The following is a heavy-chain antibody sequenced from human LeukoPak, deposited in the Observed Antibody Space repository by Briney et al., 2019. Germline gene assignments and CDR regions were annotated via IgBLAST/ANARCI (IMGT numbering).Heavy chain of an antibody. CDR1: GFTVSSYW. D-gene: IGHD1-26*01. V-gene: IGHV3-7*01. Sequence: PGGSLRLSCAASGFTVSSYWMSWVRQAPGKGLEWVANIKQDGSEKYYVNSVKGRFTISRDNAKNSLYLQMNSLRAEDTAVYYCAVDPASIVGVRPDYWGQGTLVTVSS. J-gene: IGHJ4*02. CDR2: IKQDGSEK. CDR3: AVDPASIVGVRPDY.